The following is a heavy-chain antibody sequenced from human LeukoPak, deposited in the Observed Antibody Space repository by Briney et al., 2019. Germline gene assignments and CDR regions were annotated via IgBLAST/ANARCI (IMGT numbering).Heavy chain of an antibody. V-gene: IGHV3-66*01. CDR1: GFTVSSNY. CDR2: IYSGGST. J-gene: IGHJ4*02. CDR3: ARDTDSMVRGVTYFDY. D-gene: IGHD3-10*01. Sequence: GGSLRLSCAASGFTVSSNYMSWVRQAPGKGLEWVSVIYSGGSTYYADSVKGRFTISRDNSKNTLYLQMNSLRAEDTAVYYCARDTDSMVRGVTYFDYWGQGTLVTVSS.